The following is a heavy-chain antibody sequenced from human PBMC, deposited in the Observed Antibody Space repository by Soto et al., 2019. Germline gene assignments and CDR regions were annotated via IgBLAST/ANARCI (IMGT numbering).Heavy chain of an antibody. D-gene: IGHD2-2*01. CDR2: IWYDGSNK. J-gene: IGHJ3*02. CDR3: TRDLSPAAPRAFDI. CDR1: GFTFSSYG. Sequence: GGSLRLSCAASGFTFSSYGMHWVRQAPGKGLGWVAVIWYDGSNKYYADSMKGRFTISRDNSKNTLYLQMNSLRAEDTAVYYCTRDLSPAAPRAFDIWGQGTTVTVAS. V-gene: IGHV3-33*01.